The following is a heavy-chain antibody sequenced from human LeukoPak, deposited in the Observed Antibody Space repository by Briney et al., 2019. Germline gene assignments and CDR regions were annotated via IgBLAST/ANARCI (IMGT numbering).Heavy chain of an antibody. CDR2: IRAYNGNT. V-gene: IGHV1-18*01. CDR3: ARGFPPRRNYDSSGYYSYYFDH. D-gene: IGHD3-22*01. J-gene: IGHJ4*02. CDR1: GYTFTSYG. Sequence: ASVKVSCKASGYTFTSYGISWVRQAPGQGLEWMGWIRAYNGNTNYAQKVQGRVTMTTDTSTSTAYMELRSLRSDDTAVYYCARGFPPRRNYDSSGYYSYYFDHWGQGTLVTVSS.